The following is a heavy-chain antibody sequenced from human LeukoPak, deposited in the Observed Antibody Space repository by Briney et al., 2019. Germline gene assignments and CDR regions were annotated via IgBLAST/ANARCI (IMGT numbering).Heavy chain of an antibody. CDR3: ARAFSSGYDRWIYYFDY. CDR1: GGTFSSYA. V-gene: IGHV1-69*06. J-gene: IGHJ4*02. D-gene: IGHD5-12*01. CDR2: IFPIFGTA. Sequence: SVTVSCKASGGTFSSYAISWVRQAPGQGLEGMGGIFPIFGTANYAKPFQGRVTITADKSTSTAYMELSSLRSEDTAVYYSARAFSSGYDRWIYYFDYWGQGTLVTVSS.